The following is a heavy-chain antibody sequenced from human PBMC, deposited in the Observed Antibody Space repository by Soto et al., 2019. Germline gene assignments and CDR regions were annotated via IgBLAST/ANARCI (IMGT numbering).Heavy chain of an antibody. V-gene: IGHV3-23*01. CDR2: ISGSGSNS. Sequence: EVQLLESGGGLVQPGGSLRLSCAASGFTFSSYAMSWVRQAPGKGLEWVSAISGSGSNSNYADSVKGRFTISRDNSKTTLYLQMNSLRAEATAVYYCAKDAQWLVGLVSYFDSWGQGILVTVSS. CDR3: AKDAQWLVGLVSYFDS. CDR1: GFTFSSYA. D-gene: IGHD6-19*01. J-gene: IGHJ4*02.